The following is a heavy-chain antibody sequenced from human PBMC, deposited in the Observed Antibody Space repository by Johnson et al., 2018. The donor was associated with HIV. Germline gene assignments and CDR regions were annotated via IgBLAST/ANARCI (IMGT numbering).Heavy chain of an antibody. CDR3: AKVLKAGGRMNDGFAI. D-gene: IGHD1-26*01. J-gene: IGHJ3*02. CDR1: GFSFSTYN. V-gene: IGHV3-30*18. Sequence: QEKLVESGGGVVQPGRSLRLSCAASGFSFSTYNMHWVRHAPGRGLEWVAFISYSGSDTYYVDSVKGRFTISRDNSKNTLYLQMNSLRAEDTAVYYCAKVLKAGGRMNDGFAIWGQGTLVTVSS. CDR2: ISYSGSDT.